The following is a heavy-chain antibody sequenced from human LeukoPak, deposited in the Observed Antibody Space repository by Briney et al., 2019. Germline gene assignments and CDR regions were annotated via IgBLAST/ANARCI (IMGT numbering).Heavy chain of an antibody. J-gene: IGHJ4*02. V-gene: IGHV4-39*01. CDR2: IYYSGRT. CDR1: GGSLTSSNQY. CDR3: ASLPYYYGSGGFDY. D-gene: IGHD3-10*01. Sequence: SETLSLTCSAVGGSLTSSNQYWGWIRQPPGTGLEWIGSIYYSGRTYDNPSLKRRATISVDTSKNQFSLTLSSVTAAGTAVYYCASLPYYYGSGGFDYWGQGTLVTVSS.